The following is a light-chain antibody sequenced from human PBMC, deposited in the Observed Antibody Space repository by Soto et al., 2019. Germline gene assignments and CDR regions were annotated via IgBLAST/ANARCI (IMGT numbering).Light chain of an antibody. J-gene: IGKJ1*01. CDR2: AAS. V-gene: IGKV1-39*01. CDR1: QSISSY. CDR3: QQSYCTLWT. Sequence: DIQMTQPPSSLSASVGDRVTITCRASQSISSYLNWYQQKPGKAPKLLIYAASSLQSGVPSRFSGSGSGTDFTLTISSLQPEDFATYYCQQSYCTLWTFGQGTKVEIK.